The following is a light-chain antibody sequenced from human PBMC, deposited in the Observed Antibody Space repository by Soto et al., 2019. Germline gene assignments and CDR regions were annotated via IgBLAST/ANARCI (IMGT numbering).Light chain of an antibody. J-gene: IGKJ4*01. CDR2: WAS. V-gene: IGKV4-1*01. CDR1: QSVLYSSNNKNY. Sequence: DIVMTQSPDSLAVSLGERATINCKSSQSVLYSSNNKNYLAWYQQKPGQPPKALIYWASTRESGVPSRFSGSGSGTDFTLTISCLQSEDFATYYCQQYYSFPLTFGGGTKVDIK. CDR3: QQYYSFPLT.